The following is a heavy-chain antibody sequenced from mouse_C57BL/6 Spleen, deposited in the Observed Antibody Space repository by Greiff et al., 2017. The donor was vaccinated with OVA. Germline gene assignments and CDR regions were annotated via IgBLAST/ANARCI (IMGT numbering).Heavy chain of an antibody. D-gene: IGHD3-3*01. J-gene: IGHJ4*01. V-gene: IGHV5-16*01. CDR1: GFTFSDYY. CDR3: AREGDWSYAMDY. CDR2: INYDGSST. Sequence: EVKLMESEGGLVQPGSSMNLSCTASGFTFSDYYMAWVRPVPEKGLEWVANINYDGSSTYYLDSLKSRFIISRDNAKNILYLQMSSLKSEDTATYYCAREGDWSYAMDYWGQGTSVTVSS.